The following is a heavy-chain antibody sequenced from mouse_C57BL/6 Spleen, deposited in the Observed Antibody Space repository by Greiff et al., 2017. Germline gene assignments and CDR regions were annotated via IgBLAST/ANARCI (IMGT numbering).Heavy chain of an antibody. V-gene: IGHV1-72*01. J-gene: IGHJ1*03. CDR2: IDPNSGET. CDR3: ASAADDYDVKDFDV. CDR1: GYTFTSYW. D-gene: IGHD2-4*01. Sequence: QVQLQQPGAELVKPGASVKLSCKASGYTFTSYWMHWVKQRPGRGLGWIGRIDPNSGETKYNEKFKSKATLTVDKPSNTAYMQLSSLTSEDSAVYYCASAADDYDVKDFDVGDTGRTVTV.